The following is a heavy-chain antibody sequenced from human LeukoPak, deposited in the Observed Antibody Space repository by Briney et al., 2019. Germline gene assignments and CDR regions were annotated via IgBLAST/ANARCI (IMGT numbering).Heavy chain of an antibody. D-gene: IGHD3-16*01. CDR3: VKDFGAVRLNGLDY. J-gene: IGHJ4*02. V-gene: IGHV3-9*01. CDR1: GFTFDDYA. CDR2: ISWNSGYI. Sequence: GRSLRLSCAASGFTFDDYAMHWVWQPPGKGLEWVAFISWNSGYIGYADSVKGRFTISRDNAKNSLNLQMNSLRAEDTAFYYCVKDFGAVRLNGLDYWGQGTLVTVSS.